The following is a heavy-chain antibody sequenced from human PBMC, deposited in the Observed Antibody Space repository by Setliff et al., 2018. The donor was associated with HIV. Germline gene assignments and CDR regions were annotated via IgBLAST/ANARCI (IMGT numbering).Heavy chain of an antibody. CDR3: AKDRSGSYRTFDY. CDR2: VYYSGST. V-gene: IGHV4-39*07. Sequence: NPSETLSLTCTVSGASSIYFWGWIRQPPGKGLEWIGSVYYSGSTYYNPSLKSRVTISMDTSKNQFSLKLNSVTAADTAVYYCAKDRSGSYRTFDYWGPGILVTVS. D-gene: IGHD1-26*01. J-gene: IGHJ4*02. CDR1: GASSIYF.